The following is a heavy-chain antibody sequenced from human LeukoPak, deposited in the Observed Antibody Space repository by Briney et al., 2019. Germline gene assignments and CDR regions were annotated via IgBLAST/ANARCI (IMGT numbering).Heavy chain of an antibody. CDR2: IYYSGST. J-gene: IGHJ4*02. V-gene: IGHV4-59*12. Sequence: PSETLSLTCTVSGGSISSYYWNWIRQPPGRGLDWIGYIYYSGSTNYNPSLKSRVTISVDRSKNQFSLKLSSVTAADTAVYYCARDSRQNLLVPAAIDYWGQGTLVTVSS. CDR3: ARDSRQNLLVPAAIDY. D-gene: IGHD2-2*02. CDR1: GGSISSYY.